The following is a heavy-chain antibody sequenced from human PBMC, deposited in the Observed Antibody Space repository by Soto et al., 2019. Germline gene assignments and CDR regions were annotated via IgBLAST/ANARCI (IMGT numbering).Heavy chain of an antibody. J-gene: IGHJ4*02. Sequence: QVQLVQSGAEVKKPGASVKVSCKASGYTFTSYAMHWVRQAPGQRLEWMGWINAGNGNTKYSQKLQGSVPITRDTSASTAYMELSSLRSEDTAVYYCARGSLELRCTLAAYYFDYWGQGTLVTVSS. CDR2: INAGNGNT. D-gene: IGHD1-7*01. V-gene: IGHV1-3*01. CDR1: GYTFTSYA. CDR3: ARGSLELRCTLAAYYFDY.